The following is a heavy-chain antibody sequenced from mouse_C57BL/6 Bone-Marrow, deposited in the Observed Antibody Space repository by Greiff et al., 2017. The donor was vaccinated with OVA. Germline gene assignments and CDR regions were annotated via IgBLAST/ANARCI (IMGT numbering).Heavy chain of an antibody. CDR3: TREYYYGSSRHWYFDV. CDR2: IYPGNSDT. D-gene: IGHD1-1*01. V-gene: IGHV1-5*01. Sequence: EVQLQQSGTVLARPGASVKMSCKTSGYTFTSYWMHWVKQRPGQGLEWIGAIYPGNSDTSYNQKFKGKAKLTAVTSASTAYMELSSLTNEDSAVYYCTREYYYGSSRHWYFDVGGTGTTVTVYS. J-gene: IGHJ1*03. CDR1: GYTFTSYW.